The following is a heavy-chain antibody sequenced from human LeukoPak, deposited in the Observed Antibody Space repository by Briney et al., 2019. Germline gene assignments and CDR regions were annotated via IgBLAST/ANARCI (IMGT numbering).Heavy chain of an antibody. D-gene: IGHD3-10*01. CDR2: ISYDGSNK. V-gene: IGHV3-30-3*02. CDR1: GFTFSSYA. CDR3: AKTPSRLVRGVIMPY. J-gene: IGHJ4*02. Sequence: HPGRSLRLSCAASGFTFSSYAMHWVRQAPGKGLEWVAVISYDGSNKHYADSVKGRFTISRDNSKNTLYLQMNSLRAEDTAVYYCAKTPSRLVRGVIMPYWGQGSLVTVSS.